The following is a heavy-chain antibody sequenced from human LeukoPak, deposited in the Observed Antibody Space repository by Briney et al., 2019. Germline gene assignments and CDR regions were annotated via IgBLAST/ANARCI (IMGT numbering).Heavy chain of an antibody. J-gene: IGHJ4*02. Sequence: GGSLRLSCAASGFTVSSTYMSWVRQAPGKGLEWVSVIYSGGSTFYADSVKGRFTISRDNSKNTLYLQMNSLRAEDTAMYYCARVSVVPAAIHKGGFDYWGQGTLVTVSS. CDR3: ARVSVVPAAIHKGGFDY. CDR1: GFTVSSTY. V-gene: IGHV3-53*01. CDR2: IYSGGST. D-gene: IGHD2-2*01.